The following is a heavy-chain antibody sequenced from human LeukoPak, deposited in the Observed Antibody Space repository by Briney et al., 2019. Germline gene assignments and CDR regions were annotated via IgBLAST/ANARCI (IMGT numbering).Heavy chain of an antibody. Sequence: SETLSLTCTVSGGSISSNTYYWGWIRQPPGKGLEWIGNIYYSGSTYYNPSLKSRVTISVDTSKNQFSLKLSSVTAADTAVYYCARLSYSATRYDSYYYYMDVWGKGTTVTVSS. J-gene: IGHJ6*03. V-gene: IGHV4-39*01. CDR3: ARLSYSATRYDSYYYYMDV. D-gene: IGHD3-16*01. CDR1: GGSISSNTYY. CDR2: IYYSGST.